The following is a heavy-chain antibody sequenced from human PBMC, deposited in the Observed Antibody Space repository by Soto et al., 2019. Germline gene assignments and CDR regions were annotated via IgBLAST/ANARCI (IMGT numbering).Heavy chain of an antibody. V-gene: IGHV4-28*01. J-gene: IGHJ3*02. CDR2: IYYSGTT. CDR1: GYSISSSNW. CDR3: ARSDAFDI. Sequence: PSETLSLTCAVSGYSISSSNWWGWIRQPPGKGLEWIGYIYYSGTTYYNPSLKSRVTMSVDTSKNQFSLKLSSVTAADTAVYYCARSDAFDIWGQGTMVTVSS.